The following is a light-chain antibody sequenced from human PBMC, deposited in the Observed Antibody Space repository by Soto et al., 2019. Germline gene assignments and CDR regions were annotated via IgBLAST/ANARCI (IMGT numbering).Light chain of an antibody. CDR2: STS. J-gene: IGLJ3*02. CDR3: LLNYGGAHHFV. V-gene: IGLV7-43*01. Sequence: QAVVTQEPSLTVSPGVTVTLACASSTGAVTSGYYPNWFQQKPGQAPRALIYSTSNKYSWTPARFSGSLLGGKAALTVSGVQPEDEAEYYCLLNYGGAHHFVFGGGTKVTVL. CDR1: TGAVTSGYY.